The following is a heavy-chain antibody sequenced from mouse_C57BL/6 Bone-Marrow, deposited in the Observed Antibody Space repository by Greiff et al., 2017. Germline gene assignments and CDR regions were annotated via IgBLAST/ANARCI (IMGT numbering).Heavy chain of an antibody. D-gene: IGHD1-1*01. Sequence: QVQLQQSGAELMKPGASVKLSCKATGYTFTGYWIEWVKQRPGHGLEWIGEILPGSGSTNYNEKFKGKATFTADTSSNTAYMQLSSLTTEDSAIYYCARRGVVATWGEFDYFDYWGQGTTLTVSS. CDR3: ARRGVVATWGEFDYFDY. CDR2: ILPGSGST. V-gene: IGHV1-9*01. CDR1: GYTFTGYW. J-gene: IGHJ2*01.